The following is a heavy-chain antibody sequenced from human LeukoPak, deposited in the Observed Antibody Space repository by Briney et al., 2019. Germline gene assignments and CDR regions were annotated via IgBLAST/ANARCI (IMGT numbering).Heavy chain of an antibody. CDR3: ARDPDPYCSSTSCYSFDY. CDR2: ISGSGGST. D-gene: IGHD2-2*01. Sequence: GGSLRLSCAASGFTFSSYAMSLVRQAPGKGLEWVSAISGSGGSTYYADSVKGRFTISRDNAKNSLYLQMNSLRDEDTAVYYCARDPDPYCSSTSCYSFDYWGQGTLVTVSS. CDR1: GFTFSSYA. J-gene: IGHJ4*02. V-gene: IGHV3-23*01.